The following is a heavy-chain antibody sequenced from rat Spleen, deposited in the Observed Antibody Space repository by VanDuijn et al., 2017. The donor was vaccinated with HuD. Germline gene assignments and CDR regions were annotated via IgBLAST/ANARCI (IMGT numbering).Heavy chain of an antibody. CDR3: SRGYVMDA. J-gene: IGHJ4*01. CDR2: ISTGGGNT. V-gene: IGHV5S13*01. Sequence: EVQLVESGGGLVQPGRSLKLSCAASGMSFTNYDMAWVRQAPTKGLEWIASISTGGGNTYYRDSVKGRFTISRDNAKNTQYLQMDSLRSEDTATYYCSRGYVMDAWGQGASVTVSS. CDR1: GMSFTNYD.